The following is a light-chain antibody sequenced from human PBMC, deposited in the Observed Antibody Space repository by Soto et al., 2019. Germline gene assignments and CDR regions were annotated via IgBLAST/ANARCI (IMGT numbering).Light chain of an antibody. CDR3: QVWDVSTVHYV. CDR1: NIGSKT. V-gene: IGLV3-21*02. J-gene: IGLJ1*01. Sequence: SYELTQPPSMSVAPGQTARITWGGNNIGSKTVHWYQQKAGQAPVLVVYDDSDRPSGIPERFSGSNSGNTATLTISRVEAGDEADYYCQVWDVSTVHYVFGTGTKVTVL. CDR2: DDS.